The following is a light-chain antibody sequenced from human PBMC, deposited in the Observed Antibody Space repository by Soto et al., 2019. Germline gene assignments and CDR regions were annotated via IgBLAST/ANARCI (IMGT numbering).Light chain of an antibody. CDR2: GAS. Sequence: ENVLTQSPGTLSLSPGERATLSCRASQSVSSSDLAWYQQKPGQAPRLLIYGASSRATGIPARFSGSGSGTDFTLTIISLEPEDFAVYYCQQRVNWLTFGGGTKVDIK. CDR3: QQRVNWLT. J-gene: IGKJ4*01. CDR1: QSVSSSD. V-gene: IGKV3D-20*02.